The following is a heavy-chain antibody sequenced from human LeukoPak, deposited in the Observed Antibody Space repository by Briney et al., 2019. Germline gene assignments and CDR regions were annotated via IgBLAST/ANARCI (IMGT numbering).Heavy chain of an antibody. CDR1: GFTFSSYW. D-gene: IGHD4-17*01. CDR2: INSDGSST. V-gene: IGHV3-74*01. CDR3: ASPYGDPDLDY. J-gene: IGHJ4*02. Sequence: GGSLRLSCAASGFTFSSYWMHWVRQAPGKGLVWVSRINSDGSSTSYADSVKGRFTISRDNAKNTLYLQMNSLRAEDTAVYYCASPYGDPDLDYWGQGTLVTVSS.